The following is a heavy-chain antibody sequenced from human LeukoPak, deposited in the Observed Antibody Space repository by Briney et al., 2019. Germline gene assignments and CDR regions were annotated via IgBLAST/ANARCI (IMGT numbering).Heavy chain of an antibody. J-gene: IGHJ4*02. D-gene: IGHD6-13*01. CDR2: IHNSGST. V-gene: IGHV3-66*01. CDR3: ARDLGSSSDY. Sequence: PGGSLRLSCTVSGFTVSTTLMDWVRQAPGRGLEWVSVIHNSGSTYADSVKGRFTISRDNSKNTLFLQMNSLRAEDTAMYYCARDLGSSSDYWGQGTLVTVSS. CDR1: GFTVSTTL.